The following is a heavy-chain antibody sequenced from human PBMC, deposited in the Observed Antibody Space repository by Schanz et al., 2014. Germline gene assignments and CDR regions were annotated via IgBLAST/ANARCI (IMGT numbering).Heavy chain of an antibody. CDR3: ARRNFYDKSAAFDY. Sequence: EVQLVESGGGLVQPGGSLRLSCAVSGFTVSDHYMDWVRQAPGKGLEWLGRVRNRRNSDIIEYAASVEGRFTISRDESESSLYLQMDSLKTEDTAVYYCARRNFYDKSAAFDYWGQGSLVTVSS. J-gene: IGHJ4*02. D-gene: IGHD3-9*01. V-gene: IGHV3-72*01. CDR2: VRNRRNSDII. CDR1: GFTVSDHY.